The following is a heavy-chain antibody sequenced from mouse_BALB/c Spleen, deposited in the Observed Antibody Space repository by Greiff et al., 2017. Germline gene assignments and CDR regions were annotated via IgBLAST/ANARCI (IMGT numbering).Heavy chain of an antibody. CDR2: IDPANGNT. D-gene: IGHD1-1*01. CDR3: ARDDCGSSLFAY. J-gene: IGHJ3*01. Sequence: VQLQQSGAELVKPGASVKLSCTASGFNIKDTYMHWVKQRPEQGLEWIGRIDPANGNTKYDPKFQGKATITADTSSNTAYLQLSSLTSEDTAVYYCARDDCGSSLFAYWGQGTLVTVSA. V-gene: IGHV14-3*02. CDR1: GFNIKDTY.